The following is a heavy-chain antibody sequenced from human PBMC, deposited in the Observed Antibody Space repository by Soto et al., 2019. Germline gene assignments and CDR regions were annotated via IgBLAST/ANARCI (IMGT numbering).Heavy chain of an antibody. CDR3: ARGPLAVVAATRFDY. D-gene: IGHD2-15*01. CDR2: INHSGST. Sequence: SETLSLTCPVYVGSFSGYYWSWIRQPPGKGLEWIGEINHSGSTNYNPSLKSRVTISVDTSKNQFSLKLSSVTTADTAVYYCARGPLAVVAATRFDYWGQGTLVTVSS. J-gene: IGHJ4*02. V-gene: IGHV4-34*01. CDR1: VGSFSGYY.